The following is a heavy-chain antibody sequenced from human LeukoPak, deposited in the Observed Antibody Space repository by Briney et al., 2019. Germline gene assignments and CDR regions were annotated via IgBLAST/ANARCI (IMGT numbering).Heavy chain of an antibody. CDR1: GFTFSSYG. D-gene: IGHD6-19*01. CDR2: ISYDGSNK. V-gene: IGHV3-30*18. CDR3: AKDSGIAVAGTLRAFDI. Sequence: GGSLRLSCAASGFTFSSYGMHWVRQAPGKGLEWVAVISYDGSNKYFADSVKGRFTISRDNSKNTLYLQMNSLRAEDAAVYYCAKDSGIAVAGTLRAFDIWGQGTMVTVSS. J-gene: IGHJ3*02.